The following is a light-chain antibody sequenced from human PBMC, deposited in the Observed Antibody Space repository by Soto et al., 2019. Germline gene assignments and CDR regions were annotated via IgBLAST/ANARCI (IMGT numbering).Light chain of an antibody. CDR3: QQYSKEST. J-gene: IGKJ2*01. CDR2: KAS. CDR1: QNVSNW. V-gene: IGKV1-5*03. Sequence: DVEMTQSPSTLPTSTGDRATINCRASQNVSNWLAWYQQKPGKAPTLLIYKASRLESGVPSRFSASGSGTDFTLTINSLQSDDFATYFCQQYSKESTFGQGTKLEIK.